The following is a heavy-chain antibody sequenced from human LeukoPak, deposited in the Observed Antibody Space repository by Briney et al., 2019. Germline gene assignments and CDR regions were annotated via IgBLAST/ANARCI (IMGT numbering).Heavy chain of an antibody. CDR3: ASPRHGGTVTTHY. CDR2: ISSSSSYI. CDR1: GFTFSSYG. Sequence: GGSLRLSCAASGFTFSSYGMNWVRQAPGKGLEWVSSISSSSSYIYYADSVKGRFTISRDNAKNSLYLQMNSLRAEDTAVYYCASPRHGGTVTTHYWGQGTLVTVSS. J-gene: IGHJ4*02. V-gene: IGHV3-21*01. D-gene: IGHD4-17*01.